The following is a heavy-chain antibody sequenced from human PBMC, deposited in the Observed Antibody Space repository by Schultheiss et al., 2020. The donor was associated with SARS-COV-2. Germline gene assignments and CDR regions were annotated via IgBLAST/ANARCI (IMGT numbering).Heavy chain of an antibody. D-gene: IGHD3-9*01. J-gene: IGHJ4*02. Sequence: SETLSLTCTVTGAPIGSYFWTWIRQPPGKGLEWIGYITYGGTTYYNSSLKSRVTLSIDTSKKQISLRLNSVTAADTAVYFCARTDWVFDCWGQGVLVTVSS. V-gene: IGHV4-59*12. CDR2: ITYGGTT. CDR3: ARTDWVFDC. CDR1: GAPIGSYF.